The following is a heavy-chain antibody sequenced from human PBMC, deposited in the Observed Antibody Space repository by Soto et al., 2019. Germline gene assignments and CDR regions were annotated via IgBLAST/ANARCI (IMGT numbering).Heavy chain of an antibody. V-gene: IGHV1-69*01. CDR2: IIPILGTA. CDR3: ARSQGGSSSLDIYYYYYYGMDV. J-gene: IGHJ6*02. D-gene: IGHD2-15*01. Sequence: QVQLVQSGAEVKKPGSSVKVSCKAPGGTFSSYAISWVRQAPGQGLEWMGGIIPILGTANYAQKFQGRVTITADESTCTGYMELSSLRSEDTAVYYCARSQGGSSSLDIYYYYYYGMDVWGQGTTVTVSS. CDR1: GGTFSSYA.